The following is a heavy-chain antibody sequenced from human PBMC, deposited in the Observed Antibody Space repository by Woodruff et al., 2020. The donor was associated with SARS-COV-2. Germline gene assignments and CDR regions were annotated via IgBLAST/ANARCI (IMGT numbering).Heavy chain of an antibody. J-gene: IGHJ4*02. CDR2: IYHSGST. CDR3: ARGRSSSWYGVFGY. Sequence: GLEWIGYIYHSGSTYYNPSLKSRVTISVDRSKNQFSLKLSSVTAADTAVYYCARGRSSSWYGVFGYWGQGTLVT. D-gene: IGHD6-13*01. V-gene: IGHV4-30-2*01.